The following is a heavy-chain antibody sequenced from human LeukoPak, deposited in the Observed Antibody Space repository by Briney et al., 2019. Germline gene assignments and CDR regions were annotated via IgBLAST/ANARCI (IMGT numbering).Heavy chain of an antibody. CDR3: ARGYSSSTTCYYYYYMDV. J-gene: IGHJ6*03. Sequence: GASVKVSCKASGYTFTSYGISWVRQAPGQGLEWMGWISAYNGNTNYAQKLQGRVTMTTDTSTSTAYMELRSLRSDDTAVYYCARGYSSSTTCYYYYYMDVWGKGTTVTVSS. V-gene: IGHV1-18*01. D-gene: IGHD2-2*01. CDR2: ISAYNGNT. CDR1: GYTFTSYG.